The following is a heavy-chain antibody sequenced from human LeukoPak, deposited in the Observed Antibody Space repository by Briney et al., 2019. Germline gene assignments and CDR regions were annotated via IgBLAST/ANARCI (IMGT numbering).Heavy chain of an antibody. CDR3: AKDLMRDRWFGES. D-gene: IGHD3-10*01. J-gene: IGHJ5*02. Sequence: GGSLRLSCAASGFTFSYYGMHWVRQAPGKGLEWVAFIRYDGGDKFYAASVKGRFTISRDTSRNTLYLQMNSLRLEDTAVYYCAKDLMRDRWFGESWGQGTLVTISS. CDR2: IRYDGGDK. CDR1: GFTFSYYG. V-gene: IGHV3-30*02.